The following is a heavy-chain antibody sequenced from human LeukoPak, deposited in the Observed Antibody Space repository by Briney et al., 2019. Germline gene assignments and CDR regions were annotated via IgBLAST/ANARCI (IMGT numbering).Heavy chain of an antibody. CDR3: ARALRWELLDWFDP. CDR2: IYTSGST. CDR1: GGSISSYY. Sequence: SETLSLTCTVSGGSISSYYWSWIRQPAGKGLEWIGRIYTSGSTNYNPSLKSRVTTSVDTSKNQFSLKLSSVTAADTAVYYCARALRWELLDWFDPWGQGTLVTVSS. V-gene: IGHV4-4*07. D-gene: IGHD1-26*01. J-gene: IGHJ5*02.